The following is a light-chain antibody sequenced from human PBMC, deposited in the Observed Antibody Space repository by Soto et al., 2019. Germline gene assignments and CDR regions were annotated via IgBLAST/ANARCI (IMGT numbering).Light chain of an antibody. CDR1: QAITSW. J-gene: IGKJ1*01. CDR2: DAS. V-gene: IGKV1-5*01. Sequence: IQMTQSPSTLSASVGDRTTITCRASQAITSWVAWFQQRPGKAPRLLIYDASSLQDGVPSRFSGNGSATEFALTISSLQPDGFSTYYCQQYSSYFRPFGQGTKV. CDR3: QQYSSYFRP.